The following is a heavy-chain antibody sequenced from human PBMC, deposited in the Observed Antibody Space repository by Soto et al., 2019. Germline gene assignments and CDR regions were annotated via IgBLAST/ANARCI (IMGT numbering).Heavy chain of an antibody. V-gene: IGHV1-18*01. J-gene: IGHJ5*02. Sequence: QVQLVQSGAEVKKPGASVKVSCKASGYTFTSYGISWVRQAPGQGLEWMGWISAYNGNTNYAQKLQGRVTMTTDTSTSTVYMELRSLRSDDTAVYYCARDTPIVLVPASTGFDPWGQGTLVTVSS. D-gene: IGHD2-2*01. CDR1: GYTFTSYG. CDR2: ISAYNGNT. CDR3: ARDTPIVLVPASTGFDP.